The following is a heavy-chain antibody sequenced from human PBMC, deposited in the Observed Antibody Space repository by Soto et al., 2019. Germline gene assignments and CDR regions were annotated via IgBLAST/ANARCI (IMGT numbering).Heavy chain of an antibody. D-gene: IGHD3-9*01. V-gene: IGHV1-24*01. CDR2: FDPEDGET. J-gene: IGHJ4*02. Sequence: ASVEVCCKACVYRFSVDLVDCGRLTPGKGLEWMGGFDPEDGETIYAQKFQGRVTMTEDTSTDTAYMELSSLRSEDTAVYYCATAYYDISTGYPRDQTLDYWGQGTLVTVSS. CDR1: VYRFSVDL. CDR3: ATAYYDISTGYPRDQTLDY.